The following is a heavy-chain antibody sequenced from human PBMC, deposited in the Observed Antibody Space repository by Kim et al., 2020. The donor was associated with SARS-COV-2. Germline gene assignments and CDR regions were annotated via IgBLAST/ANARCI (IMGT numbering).Heavy chain of an antibody. J-gene: IGHJ6*01. CDR3: ARQYYYDSSGYLPYYYG. CDR2: ISFDGSNK. D-gene: IGHD3-22*01. CDR1: GFTFSSYG. Sequence: GGSLRLSCAASGFTFSSYGMHWVRQAPGKGLEWVAVISFDGSNKYYADSVKGRFTISRDNSKNTLYLQMNSLRAEDTAVYYCARQYYYDSSGYLPYYYG. V-gene: IGHV3-33*05.